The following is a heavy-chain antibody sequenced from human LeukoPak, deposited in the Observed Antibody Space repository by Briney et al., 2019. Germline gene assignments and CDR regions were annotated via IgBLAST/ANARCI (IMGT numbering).Heavy chain of an antibody. CDR2: IYYSGST. CDR3: AREAVAGTWIDY. Sequence: SETLSLTCTVSGGSVSSGSYYWSWIRQPPGKGLEWIGYIYYSGSTNYNPSLKSRVTISVDTSKNQFSLKLSSVTAADTAVYYCAREAVAGTWIDYWGQGTLVTVSS. D-gene: IGHD6-19*01. CDR1: GGSVSSGSYY. J-gene: IGHJ4*02. V-gene: IGHV4-61*01.